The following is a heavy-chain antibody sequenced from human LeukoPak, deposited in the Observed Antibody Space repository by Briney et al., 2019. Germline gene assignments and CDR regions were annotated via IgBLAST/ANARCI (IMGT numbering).Heavy chain of an antibody. CDR1: GGSISSYY. V-gene: IGHV4-34*01. J-gene: IGHJ4*02. Sequence: SETLSLTCTVSGGSISSYYWSWIRQPPGKGLEWIGEINHSGSTNYNPSLKSRVTISVDTSKNQFSLKLSSVTAADTAVYYCARQQLNFDYWGQGTLVTVSS. D-gene: IGHD6-13*01. CDR3: ARQQLNFDY. CDR2: INHSGST.